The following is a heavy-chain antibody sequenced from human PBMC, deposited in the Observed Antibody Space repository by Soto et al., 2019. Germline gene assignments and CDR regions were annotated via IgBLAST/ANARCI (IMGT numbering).Heavy chain of an antibody. CDR1: GFTFSSYA. D-gene: IGHD1-26*01. CDR3: AKYPSGLGRWELLSYYYYGMDV. CDR2: ISGSGGST. Sequence: GGSLRLSCAASGFTFSSYAMSWVRQAPGKGLEWVSAISGSGGSTYYADSVKGRFTISRDNSKNTLYLQMNSLRAEDTAVYYCAKYPSGLGRWELLSYYYYGMDVWGQGTTVTVSS. V-gene: IGHV3-23*01. J-gene: IGHJ6*02.